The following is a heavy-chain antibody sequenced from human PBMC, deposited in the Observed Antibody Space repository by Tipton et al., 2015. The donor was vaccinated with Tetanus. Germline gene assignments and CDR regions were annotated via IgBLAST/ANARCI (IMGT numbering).Heavy chain of an antibody. Sequence: SLRLSCAASGFSVANHWMSWVRQAPGKGLEWVANIREDGGETKYVDSVKGRFTVSRDNAKNSLYLQMNSLRAEDTAVYYCATSPRLPEGYWGQGILVTVSS. CDR2: IREDGGET. J-gene: IGHJ4*02. CDR1: GFSVANHW. V-gene: IGHV3-7*01. CDR3: ATSPRLPEGY.